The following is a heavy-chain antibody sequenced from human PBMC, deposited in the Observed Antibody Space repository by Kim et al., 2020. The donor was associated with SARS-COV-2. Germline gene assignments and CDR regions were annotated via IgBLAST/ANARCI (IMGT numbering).Heavy chain of an antibody. V-gene: IGHV3-23*01. Sequence: GGSLRLSCAASGFTFSSYAMSWVRQAPGKGLEWVSAISGSGGSTYYADSVKGRFTISRDNSKNTLYLQMNSLRAEDTAVYYCAKDGGDYTAMVSYYGMDVWGQGTTVTVSS. J-gene: IGHJ6*02. CDR3: AKDGGDYTAMVSYYGMDV. D-gene: IGHD5-18*01. CDR1: GFTFSSYA. CDR2: ISGSGGST.